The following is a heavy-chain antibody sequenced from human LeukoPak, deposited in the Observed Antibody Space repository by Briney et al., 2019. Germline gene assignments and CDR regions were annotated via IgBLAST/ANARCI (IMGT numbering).Heavy chain of an antibody. CDR2: IDRDGSRI. Sequence: GGSLRLSCAASGFTFSDYYMSWVRQAPGKGLVWVSRIDRDGSRINYADSVKGRFTISRDNGKNTLFLQMNSLRAEDAAVYYCVRGNDYGGPHYWGQGTLVTVSS. CDR1: GFTFSDYY. D-gene: IGHD4-23*01. V-gene: IGHV3-74*01. CDR3: VRGNDYGGPHY. J-gene: IGHJ4*02.